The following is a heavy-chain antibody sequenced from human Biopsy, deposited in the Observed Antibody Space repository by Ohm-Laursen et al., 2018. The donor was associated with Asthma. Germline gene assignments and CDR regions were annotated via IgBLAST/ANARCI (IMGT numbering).Heavy chain of an antibody. Sequence: ASVKVSCKASGDSFSNYAISWVRQAPGQGLEWMGGLIPVLGTPDHAQMFEGRVTITADESTSTAYMGLSSLSSEDTAVYYCARGYSGSDRIVYYYSGLEVWGQGTTVTVSS. CDR3: ARGYSGSDRIVYYYSGLEV. D-gene: IGHD5-12*01. CDR1: GDSFSNYA. J-gene: IGHJ6*02. CDR2: LIPVLGTP. V-gene: IGHV1-69*13.